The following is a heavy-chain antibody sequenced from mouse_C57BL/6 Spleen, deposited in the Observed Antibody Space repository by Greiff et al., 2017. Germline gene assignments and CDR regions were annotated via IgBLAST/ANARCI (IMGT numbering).Heavy chain of an antibody. D-gene: IGHD2-5*01. Sequence: QVQLQQPGAELVKPGASVKLSCKASGYTFTSYWMHWVKQRPGQGLEWIGMIHPNSGSTNYNEKFKSKATLTVDKSSSTAYMQLSSLTSEDSAVYYCARSGSNYGGDYWGQGTTLTVSS. CDR3: ARSGSNYGGDY. CDR2: IHPNSGST. CDR1: GYTFTSYW. V-gene: IGHV1-64*01. J-gene: IGHJ2*01.